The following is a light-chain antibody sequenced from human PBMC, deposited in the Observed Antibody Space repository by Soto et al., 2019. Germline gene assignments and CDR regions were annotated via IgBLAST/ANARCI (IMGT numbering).Light chain of an antibody. CDR1: QGLSGW. CDR2: KTS. J-gene: IGKJ5*01. V-gene: IGKV1-5*03. CDR3: LQYNSLYT. Sequence: IQMTQSPSTLSASVVDRVTITCRASQGLSGWLAWYQQKPGKAPKLLIYKTSSLESGVPSRFSGSGSGTEFTLTIRSLQPDDFATYYCLQYNSLYTFGQGTRLEIK.